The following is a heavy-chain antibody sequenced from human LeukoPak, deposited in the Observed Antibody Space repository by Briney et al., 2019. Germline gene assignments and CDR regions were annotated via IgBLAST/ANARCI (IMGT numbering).Heavy chain of an antibody. V-gene: IGHV3-30-3*01. J-gene: IGHJ4*02. Sequence: AGGSLRLSCAASRFTFSSNAMHWVRQAPGKGLEWVAVISYDGNNEFYADSVKGRLTISRDNSKNTLYLQMNILRAEDTAVYYCAREGGYSYGNFDYWGQGTLVPVSS. CDR3: AREGGYSYGNFDY. D-gene: IGHD5-18*01. CDR2: ISYDGNNE. CDR1: RFTFSSNA.